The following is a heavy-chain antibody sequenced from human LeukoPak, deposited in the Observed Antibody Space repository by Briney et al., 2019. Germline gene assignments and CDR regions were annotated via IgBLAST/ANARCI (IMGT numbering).Heavy chain of an antibody. CDR2: IYHSGST. D-gene: IGHD2-2*02. CDR1: GGSISSGGYS. J-gene: IGHJ4*02. V-gene: IGHV4-30-2*01. Sequence: PSQTLSLTCAVSGGSISSGGYSWSWIRQPPGKGLEWIGYIYHSGSTYYNPSLKSRVTISVDRSKNQFSLKLSSVTAADTAVYYCAWFCSSPRCHTGNLDHWGQGTLVTVSS. CDR3: AWFCSSPRCHTGNLDH.